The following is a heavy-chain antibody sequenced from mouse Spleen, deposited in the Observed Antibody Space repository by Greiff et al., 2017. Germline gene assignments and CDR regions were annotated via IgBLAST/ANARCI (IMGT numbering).Heavy chain of an antibody. V-gene: IGHV5-6-5*01. CDR2: ISSGGST. CDR1: GFTFSSYA. Sequence: EVKLVESGGGLVKPGGSLKLSCAASGFTFSSYAMSWVRQTPEKRLEWVASISSGGSTYYPDSVKGRFTISRDNARNILYLQMSSLRSEDTAMYYCARRGNYDAMDYWGQGTSVTVSS. D-gene: IGHD2-1*01. CDR3: ARRGNYDAMDY. J-gene: IGHJ4*01.